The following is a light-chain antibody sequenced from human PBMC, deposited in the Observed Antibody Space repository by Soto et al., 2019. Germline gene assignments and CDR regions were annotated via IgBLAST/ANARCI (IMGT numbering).Light chain of an antibody. Sequence: QSALTQPASVSGSPGQSSTSSCTGTSGDVGTYDLVSWYQHHPGAAPKLMIYGATRRPSGISNRFSGSKSGNTASLTISGLQAEDEAAYYCCSFAGSNSWVFGGGTKLTVL. CDR2: GAT. CDR3: CSFAGSNSWV. V-gene: IGLV2-23*01. J-gene: IGLJ3*02. CDR1: SGDVGTYDL.